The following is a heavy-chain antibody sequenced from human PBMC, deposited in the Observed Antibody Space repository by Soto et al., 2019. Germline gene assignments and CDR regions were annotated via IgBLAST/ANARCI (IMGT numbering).Heavy chain of an antibody. Sequence: GESLKISCKGSGYSFTSYWIGWVRQMPGKGLESMGIIYPGDSDTRYSPSFQGQVTISADKSISTAYLQWSSLKASDTAMYYCARLALRFLGGMDVWGQGTTVTVSS. CDR3: ARLALRFLGGMDV. CDR1: GYSFTSYW. CDR2: IYPGDSDT. V-gene: IGHV5-51*01. J-gene: IGHJ6*02. D-gene: IGHD3-3*01.